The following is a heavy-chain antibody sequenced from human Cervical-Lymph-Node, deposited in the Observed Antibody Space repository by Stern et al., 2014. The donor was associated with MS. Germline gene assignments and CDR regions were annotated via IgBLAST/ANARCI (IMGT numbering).Heavy chain of an antibody. Sequence: EVQLVESGGGLVQPGGSLRLCCEASGFSFSIFDFSWVRQAPGKGLEWISGSSSVGGSTYYSDSVKGLFSISRDNTKNTLCLQMNSLRADDTSVYYCASEGAGSGFYDYWGQGALVTVSS. CDR1: GFSFSIFD. CDR2: SSSVGGST. D-gene: IGHD6-19*01. V-gene: IGHV3-23*04. CDR3: ASEGAGSGFYDY. J-gene: IGHJ4*02.